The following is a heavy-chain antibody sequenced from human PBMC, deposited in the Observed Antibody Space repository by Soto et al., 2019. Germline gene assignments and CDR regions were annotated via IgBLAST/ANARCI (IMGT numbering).Heavy chain of an antibody. J-gene: IGHJ5*02. CDR2: IYYSGST. CDR1: GGSISSYY. V-gene: IGHV4-59*01. D-gene: IGHD2-2*01. CDR3: ARDQVPAALLGRFDP. Sequence: PSETLSLTCTVSGGSISSYYGSWIRQPPGKGLEWIGYIYYSGSTNYNPSLKSRVTISVDTSKNQFSLKLSSVTAADTAVYYCARDQVPAALLGRFDPWGQGTLVTVSS.